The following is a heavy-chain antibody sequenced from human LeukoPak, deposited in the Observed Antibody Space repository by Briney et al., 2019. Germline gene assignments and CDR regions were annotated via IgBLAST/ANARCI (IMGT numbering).Heavy chain of an antibody. CDR2: IIPMGAVT. CDR3: AREGGRTVVAMSNRRVSWFDP. CDR1: GGAFSTSA. V-gene: IGHV1-69*04. Sequence: ASVKVSCKASGGAFSTSAIIWVRQAPGQGLEWMGMIIPMGAVTHYAQNFQGRVTITADKSTSTAYMELSGLRSEDTAVYYCAREGGRTVVAMSNRRVSWFDPWGQGTLVTVSS. D-gene: IGHD2-15*01. J-gene: IGHJ5*02.